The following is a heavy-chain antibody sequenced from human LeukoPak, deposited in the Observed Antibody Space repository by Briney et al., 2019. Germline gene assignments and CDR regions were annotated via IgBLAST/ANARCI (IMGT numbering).Heavy chain of an antibody. J-gene: IGHJ4*02. CDR2: INHSGST. CDR3: ARGGDCSSTSCSLNY. V-gene: IGHV4-34*01. Sequence: PSETLSLTCAVYGGSFSGYYWSWIRQPPGKGLEWIGEINHSGSTNYNPSLKSRVTISVDTSKNQFSLKLSSVTAADTAVYYCARGGDCSSTSCSLNYWGQGTLVTVSS. CDR1: GGSFSGYY. D-gene: IGHD2-2*01.